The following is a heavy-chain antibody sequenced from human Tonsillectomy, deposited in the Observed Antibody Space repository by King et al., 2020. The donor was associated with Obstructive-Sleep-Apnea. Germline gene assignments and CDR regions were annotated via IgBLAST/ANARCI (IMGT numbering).Heavy chain of an antibody. J-gene: IGHJ6*02. CDR3: AKEGIAAAVGYYYGMDV. V-gene: IGHV3-30*18. CDR2: ISYDGSNK. Sequence: VQLVESGGGVVQPGRSLRLSCAASGFTFSSYGMHWVRQAPGKGLEWVAVISYDGSNKYYADSVKGRFTISRDNSKNTLYLQMNSLRAEDTAVYYCAKEGIAAAVGYYYGMDVWGQGTTVTVSS. D-gene: IGHD6-13*01. CDR1: GFTFSSYG.